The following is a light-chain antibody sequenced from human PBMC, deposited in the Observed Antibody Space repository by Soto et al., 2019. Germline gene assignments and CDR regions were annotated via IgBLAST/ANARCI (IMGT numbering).Light chain of an antibody. Sequence: EIVLTQSPGTLSLSPGERATLSCRASQSVGCSYLTWYQQKPGQPPRLLIYGASSRATGIPDRFSGSGSGTDFTLTISRLEPEDSAVYYCQQYSSSPLTFGGGSKVEIK. CDR2: GAS. CDR1: QSVGCSY. CDR3: QQYSSSPLT. V-gene: IGKV3-20*01. J-gene: IGKJ4*01.